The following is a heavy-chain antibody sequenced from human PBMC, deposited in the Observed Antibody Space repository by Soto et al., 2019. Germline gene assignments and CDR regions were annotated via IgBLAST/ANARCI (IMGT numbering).Heavy chain of an antibody. J-gene: IGHJ4*02. CDR1: GGSISSGGYS. Sequence: SETLSLTCAVSGGSISSGGYSWSWIRQQPGKGLEWIGFTSHSGTTYYNPSLKSRVTISVDLSSNHFSLKLSSVTAADTAVYYCARDDRGTSTLDNWGQGALVTVSS. CDR2: TSHSGTT. V-gene: IGHV4-30-2*01. D-gene: IGHD3-10*01. CDR3: ARDDRGTSTLDN.